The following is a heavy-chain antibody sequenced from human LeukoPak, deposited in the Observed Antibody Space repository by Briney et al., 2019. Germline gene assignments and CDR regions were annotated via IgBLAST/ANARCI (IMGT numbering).Heavy chain of an antibody. CDR2: IVVGSGNT. CDR3: AAEVGARREFDY. CDR1: GFTFTSSA. Sequence: GTSVKVSCKASGFTFTSSAVQWVRQARGQRLEWIGWIVVGSGNTNYAQKFQEGVTITRDMSTSTACMELSSLRSEDTAVYYCAAEVGARREFDYWGQGTLVTVSS. V-gene: IGHV1-58*01. D-gene: IGHD1-26*01. J-gene: IGHJ4*02.